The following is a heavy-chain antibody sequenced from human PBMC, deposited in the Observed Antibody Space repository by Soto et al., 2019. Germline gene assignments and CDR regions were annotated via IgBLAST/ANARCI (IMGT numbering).Heavy chain of an antibody. D-gene: IGHD2-15*01. J-gene: IGHJ3*02. CDR2: IYYSGST. CDR3: ARRSGYCSGGSCPDDAFDI. V-gene: IGHV4-39*01. CDR1: GGSISSSSYY. Sequence: SETLSLTCTVSGGSISSSSYYWGWIRQPPGKGLEWIGSIYYSGSTYYNPSLKSRVTISVDTSKNQFSLKLSSVTAADTAVYYCARRSGYCSGGSCPDDAFDIWGQGTMVTVSS.